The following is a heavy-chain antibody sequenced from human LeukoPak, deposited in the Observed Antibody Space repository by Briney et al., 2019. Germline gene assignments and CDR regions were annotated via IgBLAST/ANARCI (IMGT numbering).Heavy chain of an antibody. CDR2: VYYTGST. J-gene: IGHJ3*02. Sequence: SETLSLTCTVSGGSISSYYWSWVRQPPGKGLEWIGFVYYTGSTNYSPSLKSRVTISVDTSKNQFSLKLSSVTAADTAVYYCARDPASSGWYNAFDIWGQGTMVTVSS. CDR3: ARDPASSGWYNAFDI. V-gene: IGHV4-59*01. CDR1: GGSISSYY. D-gene: IGHD6-19*01.